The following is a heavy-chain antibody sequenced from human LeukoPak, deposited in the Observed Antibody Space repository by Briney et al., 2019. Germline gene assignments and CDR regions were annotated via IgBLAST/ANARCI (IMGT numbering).Heavy chain of an antibody. CDR3: ARDAAKANWYFDV. V-gene: IGHV3-48*03. J-gene: IGHJ2*01. CDR1: GFTFSSYE. Sequence: GGSLRLSCAASGFTFSSYEMNWVRQAPGKGLEWVSYISSSSATFYYADSVEGRFTISRDNAKNSLYLQMSSLRAEDTAVYYYARDAAKANWYFDVWGRGSLVTVSS. CDR2: ISSSSATF.